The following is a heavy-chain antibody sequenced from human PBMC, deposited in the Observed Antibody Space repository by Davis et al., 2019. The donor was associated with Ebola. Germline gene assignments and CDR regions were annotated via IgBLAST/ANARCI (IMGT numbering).Heavy chain of an antibody. CDR2: IYYSGST. J-gene: IGHJ6*02. CDR3: ARGQWLEDGMDV. Sequence: PSETLSLTCTVSGGSTSSYYWSWIRQPPGKGLEWIGYIYYSGSTNYNPSLKSRVTISVDTSKNQFSLKLSSVTAADTAVYYCARGQWLEDGMDVWGQGTTVTVSS. D-gene: IGHD6-19*01. CDR1: GGSTSSYY. V-gene: IGHV4-59*01.